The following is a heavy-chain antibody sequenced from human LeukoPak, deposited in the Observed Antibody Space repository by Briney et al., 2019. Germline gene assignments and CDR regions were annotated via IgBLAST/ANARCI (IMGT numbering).Heavy chain of an antibody. V-gene: IGHV1-2*02. CDR3: ARGPPDTATVGVAFDY. CDR2: INPNSGGT. D-gene: IGHD5-18*01. Sequence: ASVKVSCKASGYTFTGYYIHWVRQAPGQGLEWMGWINPNSGGTNYAQKFQGRVTMTRDTSISTAYMELSRLRSDDTAVYYCARGPPDTATVGVAFDYWGQGTLVAVSS. J-gene: IGHJ4*02. CDR1: GYTFTGYY.